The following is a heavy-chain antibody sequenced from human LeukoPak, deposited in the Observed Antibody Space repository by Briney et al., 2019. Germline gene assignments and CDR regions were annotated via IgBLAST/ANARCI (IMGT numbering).Heavy chain of an antibody. J-gene: IGHJ4*02. CDR1: GGSTSSSGYY. CDR2: IYYSGST. CDR3: ARDEGYTTGFDRDY. D-gene: IGHD1-1*01. Sequence: SETLSLTCTVSGGSTSSSGYYWGWIRQPPGRGLEWIGSIYYSGSTYYNPSLESRVTISVDTSKNQFSLRLTSVTAADTAVYYCARDEGYTTGFDRDYWGQGTLVTVSS. V-gene: IGHV4-39*07.